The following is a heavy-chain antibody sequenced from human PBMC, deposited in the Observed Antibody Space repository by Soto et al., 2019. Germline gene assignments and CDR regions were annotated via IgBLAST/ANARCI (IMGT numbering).Heavy chain of an antibody. V-gene: IGHV3-9*01. CDR3: AKFSSSLLVRSSSSPYYCDY. D-gene: IGHD6-6*01. J-gene: IGHJ4*02. CDR2: ISWNSGSI. Sequence: SLRLSCAASGFTFVDYAMHWDRQAPGKGLEWVSDISWNSGSIGYADSVKGRFTISRDNAKNSLYLQMNSLSAEDTALYYCAKFSSSLLVRSSSSPYYCDYWGQVTLGTVSS. CDR1: GFTFVDYA.